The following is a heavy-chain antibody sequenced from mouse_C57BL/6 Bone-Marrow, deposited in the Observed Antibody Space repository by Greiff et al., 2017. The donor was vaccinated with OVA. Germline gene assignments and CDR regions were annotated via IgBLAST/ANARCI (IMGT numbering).Heavy chain of an antibody. CDR3: TRYLNWAWFAY. V-gene: IGHV1-15*01. Sequence: VKLQESGAELVRPGASVTLSCKASGYTFTDYEMHWVKQTPVHGLEWIGAIDPETGGTAYNQKFKGKAILTADKSSSTAYMELRSLTSEDSAVYYCTRYLNWAWFAYWGQGTLVTVSA. J-gene: IGHJ3*01. CDR1: GYTFTDYE. CDR2: IDPETGGT. D-gene: IGHD4-1*01.